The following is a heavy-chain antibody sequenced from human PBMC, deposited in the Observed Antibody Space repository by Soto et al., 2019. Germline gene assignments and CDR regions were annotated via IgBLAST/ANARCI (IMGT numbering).Heavy chain of an antibody. CDR3: AKSLGGSYDY. CDR2: INNSGGLT. CDR1: GFTFSSYA. J-gene: IGHJ4*02. D-gene: IGHD1-26*01. V-gene: IGHV3-23*01. Sequence: LRLSCAASGFTFSSYAMSWVRLAPGKGLEWVSTINNSGGLTFYADSVKGRFTISRDNYKNTLYLQVSSLRPEDTAVYYCAKSLGGSYDYWGLGTLVTVSS.